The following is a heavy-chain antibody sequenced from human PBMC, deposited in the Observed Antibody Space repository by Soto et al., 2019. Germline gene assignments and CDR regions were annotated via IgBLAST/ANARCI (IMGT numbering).Heavy chain of an antibody. CDR1: GGSISRGDYY. V-gene: IGHV4-30-4*01. CDR2: IYYSGST. Sequence: SETLSLTCTVSGGSISRGDYYWSWIRQPPGKGLEWIGYIYYSGSTYYNKSLKSRVTISVDTSKNLFSLKLSSVTAADTAVYYCARSIAAAGVNWFDPWGQGTLVTVSS. CDR3: ARSIAAAGVNWFDP. D-gene: IGHD6-13*01. J-gene: IGHJ5*02.